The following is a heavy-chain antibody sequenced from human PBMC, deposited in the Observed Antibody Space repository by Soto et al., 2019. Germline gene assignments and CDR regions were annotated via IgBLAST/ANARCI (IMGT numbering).Heavy chain of an antibody. J-gene: IGHJ6*02. CDR1: GFKISSSS. Sequence: VQLVESGGGLVQPGESLRLSCAAFGFKISSSSMHWVRQAPGRGQEWVAYISESGSNTLYADSVKGRFTVSRDTAKNSLYLQMSGLRDEDRAVYYCARYYYDSSGYDGMDVWGQGTTVTVSS. CDR2: ISESGSNT. CDR3: ARYYYDSSGYDGMDV. D-gene: IGHD3-22*01. V-gene: IGHV3-48*02.